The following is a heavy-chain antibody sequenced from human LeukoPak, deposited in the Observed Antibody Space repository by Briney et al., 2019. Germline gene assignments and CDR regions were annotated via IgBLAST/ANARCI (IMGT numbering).Heavy chain of an antibody. V-gene: IGHV1-69*04. Sequence: ASVKVSCKASVCTFSSYAISWVRQAPGQGLEWMGRINPILGIANYAQKFQGRVTITADKSTSTAYMELSSLRSEDTAVYYCARISGSRPFDYWGQGTLVTVSS. CDR2: INPILGIA. D-gene: IGHD3-10*01. CDR3: ARISGSRPFDY. CDR1: VCTFSSYA. J-gene: IGHJ4*02.